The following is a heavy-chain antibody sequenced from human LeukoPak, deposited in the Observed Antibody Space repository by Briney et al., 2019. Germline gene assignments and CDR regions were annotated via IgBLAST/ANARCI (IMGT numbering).Heavy chain of an antibody. CDR2: IYYSGST. V-gene: IGHV4-59*12. J-gene: IGHJ4*02. Sequence: SETLSLTCTVSGGSISSYYWSWIRQPPGKGLEWIGYIYYSGSTNYNPSLKSRVTISVDTSKNQFSLKLSSVTAADTAVYYCARELSDTNIVTYDHWGQGTLVTVSS. CDR3: ARELSDTNIVTYDH. D-gene: IGHD5-18*01. CDR1: GGSISSYY.